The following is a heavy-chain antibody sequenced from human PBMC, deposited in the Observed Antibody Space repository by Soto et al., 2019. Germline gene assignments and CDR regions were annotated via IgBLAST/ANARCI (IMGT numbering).Heavy chain of an antibody. J-gene: IGHJ6*02. CDR1: GYSIASGYY. CDR2: IYHAGSV. V-gene: IGHV4-38-2*01. Sequence: SETLSLTCAVSGYSIASGYYWAWIRQSPGKVLEWIGSIYHAGSVYYNPSLNSRVAVSLDTSKNHFSLKLTSVTAAETAVYYCARTFDYYGMDVWGQGTTVTVSS. CDR3: ARTFDYYGMDV.